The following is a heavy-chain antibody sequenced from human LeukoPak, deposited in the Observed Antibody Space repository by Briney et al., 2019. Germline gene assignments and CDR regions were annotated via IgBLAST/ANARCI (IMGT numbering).Heavy chain of an antibody. CDR2: ISSSSGSTI. D-gene: IGHD4-23*01. CDR1: GFMFSSYG. Sequence: GGSLRLSCAASGFMFSSYGMNWVRQAPGKGLEWVLYISSSSGSTIYYADSVKGRFTISRDNAKNSLYLQMNSLRAEDTAVYYCARGPPRNRYGGNPQNFDYWGQGTLVTVSS. J-gene: IGHJ4*02. V-gene: IGHV3-48*04. CDR3: ARGPPRNRYGGNPQNFDY.